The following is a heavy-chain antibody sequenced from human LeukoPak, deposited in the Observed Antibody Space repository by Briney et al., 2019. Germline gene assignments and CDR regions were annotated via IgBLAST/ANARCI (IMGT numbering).Heavy chain of an antibody. CDR1: GLTFSSYA. J-gene: IGHJ4*02. V-gene: IGHV3-23*01. Sequence: GGSLRLSCAASGLTFSSYAMSWVRQAPGKGLEWVSAISGSGGSTYYADSVKGRFTISRDNSKNTLYLQMNSLRAEDTAVYYCATGVTTVTTVSDYWGQGTLVTVSS. D-gene: IGHD4-17*01. CDR3: ATGVTTVTTVSDY. CDR2: ISGSGGST.